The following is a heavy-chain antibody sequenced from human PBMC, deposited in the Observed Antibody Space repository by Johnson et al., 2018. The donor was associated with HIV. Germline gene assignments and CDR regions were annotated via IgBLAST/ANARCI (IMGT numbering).Heavy chain of an antibody. CDR3: AKDMGYGGNPGAFDI. Sequence: QVQLVESGGGLVKPGGSLRLSCAASGFTFSDYYMSWIRQAPGKGLEWVSGINWNSGSIDYADSVKGRFTISRDNAKNSLYLQMNSLRAEDTALYYCAKDMGYGGNPGAFDIWGQGTMVTVSS. CDR1: GFTFSDYY. V-gene: IGHV3-11*01. J-gene: IGHJ3*02. CDR2: INWNSGSI. D-gene: IGHD4-23*01.